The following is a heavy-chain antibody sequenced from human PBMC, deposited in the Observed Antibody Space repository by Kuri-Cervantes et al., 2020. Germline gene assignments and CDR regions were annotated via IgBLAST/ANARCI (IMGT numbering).Heavy chain of an antibody. CDR3: AKGYGWGLSPGDY. CDR2: ISSGSSYI. V-gene: IGHV3-21*04. D-gene: IGHD1-26*01. J-gene: IGHJ4*02. CDR1: GFTFSNYG. Sequence: GESLKISCAASGFTFSNYGMNWVRQAPGKGLEWVSSISSGSSYIYYADSVKGRFTISRDNAKNSLYLQMNSLRAEDTALYYCAKGYGWGLSPGDYWGQGTLVTVSS.